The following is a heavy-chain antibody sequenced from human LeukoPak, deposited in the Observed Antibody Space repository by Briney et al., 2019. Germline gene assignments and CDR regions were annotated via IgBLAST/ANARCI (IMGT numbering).Heavy chain of an antibody. J-gene: IGHJ4*02. CDR1: GGSISSYY. V-gene: IGHV4-4*07. CDR2: IYTSGST. D-gene: IGHD2-2*02. Sequence: MPSETLSLTCTVSGGSISSYYWSWIRQPAGKGLEWIGRIYTSGSTNYNPSLKSRVTMSVDTSKNQFSLKLSSVTAADTAVYDCARVDCSSTSCYSYFDYWGQGTLVTVAS. CDR3: ARVDCSSTSCYSYFDY.